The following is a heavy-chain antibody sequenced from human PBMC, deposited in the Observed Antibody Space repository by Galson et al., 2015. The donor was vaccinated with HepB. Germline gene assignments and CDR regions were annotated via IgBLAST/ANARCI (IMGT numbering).Heavy chain of an antibody. CDR2: ISAYNGNT. Sequence: SVKVSCKAPDYSFTTYGIGWVRQAPGQGLEWMGWISAYNGNTNYAQRLQDRLTLTTDTSTSTAYMELRSLRSDDTAVYYCATGPPAPGIMTGFDFWGQGTLVTVSS. J-gene: IGHJ4*02. CDR3: ATGPPAPGIMTGFDF. D-gene: IGHD3-9*01. V-gene: IGHV1-18*04. CDR1: DYSFTTYG.